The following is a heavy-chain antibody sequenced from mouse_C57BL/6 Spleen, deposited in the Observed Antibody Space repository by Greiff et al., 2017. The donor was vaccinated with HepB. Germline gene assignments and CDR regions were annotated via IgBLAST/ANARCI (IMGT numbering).Heavy chain of an antibody. V-gene: IGHV2-4*01. CDR1: GFSLTSYG. CDR3: AKNYGSRKYYFDY. D-gene: IGHD1-1*01. J-gene: IGHJ2*01. CDR2: IWSGGST. Sequence: QVQLKESGPGLVQPSQSLSITCTVSGFSLTSYGVHWVRQPPGKGLEWLGVIWSGGSTDYNAAFISRLSISKDNSKSQVFFKMNSLQADDTAIYYCAKNYGSRKYYFDYWGQGTTLTVSS.